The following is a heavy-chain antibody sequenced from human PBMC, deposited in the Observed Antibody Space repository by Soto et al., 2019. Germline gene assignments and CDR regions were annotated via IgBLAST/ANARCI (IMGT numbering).Heavy chain of an antibody. CDR2: ISTSGSTI. CDR3: ARENSPAGMDV. CDR1: RFTFISYE. Sequence: EVQLVESGGGLAQPGGSLRLSCTASRFTFISYEMIWIRQAPGKGLEWVSYISTSGSTIYYADSVKGRFTISRDNAKNSLYLQMNSLRVEDTAVYYCARENSPAGMDVWGQGTTVTVSS. D-gene: IGHD6-13*01. V-gene: IGHV3-48*03. J-gene: IGHJ6*02.